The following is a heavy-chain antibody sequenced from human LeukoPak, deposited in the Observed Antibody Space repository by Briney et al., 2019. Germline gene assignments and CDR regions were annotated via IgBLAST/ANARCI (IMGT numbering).Heavy chain of an antibody. V-gene: IGHV4-59*01. J-gene: IGHJ5*02. D-gene: IGHD3-10*01. Sequence: SETLSLTCTVSGGSISTYYWSWIRQPPGKGLEWIGYIYYSGSTNYNPSLKSRVTISVDTSKNQFSLKLRSVTAADTAVYYCAKSAVRGLEGRFDPWGQGTLVTVSS. CDR3: AKSAVRGLEGRFDP. CDR2: IYYSGST. CDR1: GGSISTYY.